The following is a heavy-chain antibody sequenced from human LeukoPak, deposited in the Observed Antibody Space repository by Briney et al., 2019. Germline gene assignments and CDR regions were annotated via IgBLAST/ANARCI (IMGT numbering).Heavy chain of an antibody. CDR2: IYHSGST. J-gene: IGHJ4*02. CDR1: GYSISSGYY. Sequence: SETLSLTCTVSGYSISSGYYWGWIRQPPGKGLEWIGSIYHSGSTYYNPSLKSRVTISVDASKNQFSLKLSSVTAADTAVYYCGRYCSSTSCPIASAFDYWGQGTLVVVSS. V-gene: IGHV4-38-2*02. D-gene: IGHD2-2*01. CDR3: GRYCSSTSCPIASAFDY.